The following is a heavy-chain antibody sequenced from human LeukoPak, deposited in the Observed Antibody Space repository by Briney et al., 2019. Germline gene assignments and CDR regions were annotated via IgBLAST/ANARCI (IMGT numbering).Heavy chain of an antibody. Sequence: GGSLRLSCAASGFAFSNAWMSWVRQAPGEGLEWVAVISYDGSNKYYADSVKGRFTISRDNSKNTLYLQMNSLRAEDTAVYYCARDVGSGSYLDYWGQGTLVTVSS. CDR1: GFAFSNAW. D-gene: IGHD3-10*01. J-gene: IGHJ4*02. CDR2: ISYDGSNK. V-gene: IGHV3-30-3*01. CDR3: ARDVGSGSYLDY.